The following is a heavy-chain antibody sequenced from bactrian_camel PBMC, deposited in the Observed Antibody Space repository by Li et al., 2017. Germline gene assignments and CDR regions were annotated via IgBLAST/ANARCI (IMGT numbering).Heavy chain of an antibody. CDR2: VDSSGGT. V-gene: IGHV3S53*01. CDR3: AQTGSKVVPGMIFFSGFYFGH. J-gene: IGHJ6*01. Sequence: HVQLVESGGGSVQAGGSLRLSCAVSGYTDCNYAMSWYRQAPGKEREFVSEVDSSGGTSYADSVKGRFTISQDNAKNTVYLQMDDLKPEDTGMYYCAQTGSKVVPGMIFFSGFYFGHWGQGTQVTVS. D-gene: IGHD2*01. CDR1: GYTDCNYA.